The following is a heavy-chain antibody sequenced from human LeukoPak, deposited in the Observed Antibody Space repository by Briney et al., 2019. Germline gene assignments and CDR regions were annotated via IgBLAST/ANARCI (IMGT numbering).Heavy chain of an antibody. Sequence: ASVKVSCKASGYIFTAYYMHWVRQAPGQGLEWMGWINPDSGGTNYAQKFQGRVTMTRDTSISTAYMQLSRLSSDDTAVYYCARVDDRGHYYDSSGPRKLFDYWGQGTLVTVSS. V-gene: IGHV1-2*02. J-gene: IGHJ4*02. CDR3: ARVDDRGHYYDSSGPRKLFDY. D-gene: IGHD3-22*01. CDR2: INPDSGGT. CDR1: GYIFTAYY.